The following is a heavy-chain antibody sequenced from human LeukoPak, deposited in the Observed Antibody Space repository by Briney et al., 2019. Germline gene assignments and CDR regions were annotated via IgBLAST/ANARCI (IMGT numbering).Heavy chain of an antibody. D-gene: IGHD2-21*01. Sequence: GRSLRLSCAASGFTFSSYGMHWVRQAPGKGLEWVAVISYDGSNKYYADSVRGRFTISRDNSKNTLYLQMNSLRAEDTALYYCAKRSIAFDYWGQGTLVTVSS. V-gene: IGHV3-30*18. CDR3: AKRSIAFDY. CDR1: GFTFSSYG. J-gene: IGHJ4*02. CDR2: ISYDGSNK.